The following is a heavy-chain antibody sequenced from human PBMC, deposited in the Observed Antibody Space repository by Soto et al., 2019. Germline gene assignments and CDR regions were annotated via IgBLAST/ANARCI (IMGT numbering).Heavy chain of an antibody. D-gene: IGHD2-21*01. Sequence: QVQLVQSGAEVKKTGSSVTVSCKASGGTFSIDGFSWVRQAPGQGPEWKGWIIPLLTTPNYAQQFQGSVTIVANDAPTTVYMELRSLKFEHTAVYSCATSVGIAPTGDAGLDVWGQGTAVTFSS. V-gene: IGHV1-69*01. CDR1: GGTFSIDG. CDR2: IIPLLTTP. CDR3: ATSVGIAPTGDAGLDV. J-gene: IGHJ6*02.